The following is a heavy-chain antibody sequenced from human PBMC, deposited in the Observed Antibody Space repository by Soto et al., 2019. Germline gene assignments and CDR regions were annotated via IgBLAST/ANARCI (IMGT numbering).Heavy chain of an antibody. CDR3: ARGSQQRLGELSGGDASDI. CDR2: IGTAGDT. Sequence: EVQLVESGGGLVQPGGSLRLSCAASGFTCSIYDMHWVRQATGKGLEWVSSIGTAGDTYYPGSVKGRFTISREDAKNSLYLQMNSLRAEDTAVYYCARGSQQRLGELSGGDASDIWGKGTMVTVSS. V-gene: IGHV3-13*04. J-gene: IGHJ3*02. D-gene: IGHD3-16*02. CDR1: GFTCSIYD.